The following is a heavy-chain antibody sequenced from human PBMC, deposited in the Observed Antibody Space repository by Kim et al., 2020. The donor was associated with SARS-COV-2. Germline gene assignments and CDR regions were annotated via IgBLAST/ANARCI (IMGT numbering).Heavy chain of an antibody. CDR3: ARTNVYYDILTGWSYYGMDV. D-gene: IGHD3-9*01. CDR2: IYYSGST. V-gene: IGHV4-59*01. CDR1: GGSISSYF. J-gene: IGHJ6*02. Sequence: SETLSLTCTVSGGSISSYFWSWIRQPPGKGLEWIGYIYYSGSTNYNPSLKSRVTISVDTSKNQFSLKLSSVTAADTAVYYCARTNVYYDILTGWSYYGMDVWGQGTTVTVSS.